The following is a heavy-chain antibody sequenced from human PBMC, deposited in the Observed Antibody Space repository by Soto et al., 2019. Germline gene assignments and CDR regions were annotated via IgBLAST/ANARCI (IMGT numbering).Heavy chain of an antibody. D-gene: IGHD6-13*01. Sequence: SETLSLTCAVYGGSFSGYYWSWIRQPPGKGLEWIGEINHSGSTNYNPSLKSRVTISVDTSKNQFSLKLSSVTAADTAVYYGARAVSRRPAADEVRRYYYMDVWGKGTTVTVSS. CDR1: GGSFSGYY. J-gene: IGHJ6*03. CDR2: INHSGST. V-gene: IGHV4-34*01. CDR3: ARAVSRRPAADEVRRYYYMDV.